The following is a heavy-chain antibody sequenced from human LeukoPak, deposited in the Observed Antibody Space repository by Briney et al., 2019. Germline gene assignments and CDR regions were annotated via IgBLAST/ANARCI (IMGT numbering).Heavy chain of an antibody. CDR3: AKDARCLQWEGSNFDY. CDR1: GFTVSTNY. CDR2: IIRGAST. Sequence: GGSLRLSCAASGFTVSTNYMSWVRQAPGKGLEWVSLIIRGASTYYADSVKGRSTFSRDNSKKTVYLQMNSLRAEDTAVYYYAKDARCLQWEGSNFDYWGQGTLVTVSS. D-gene: IGHD5-24*01. J-gene: IGHJ4*02. V-gene: IGHV3-66*02.